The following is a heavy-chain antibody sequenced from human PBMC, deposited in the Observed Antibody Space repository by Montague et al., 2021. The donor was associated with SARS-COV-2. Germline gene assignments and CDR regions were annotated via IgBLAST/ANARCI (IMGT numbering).Heavy chain of an antibody. Sequence: SDTLSLTCAVYGASSSNYYWSWIRQSPGKGLEWVGEINHSGYTDYNPSLESRLTISLDSSKKQFSLKMTSVTAADTAIYYRASAPRYSFGFWAYWGQGTLVSVSS. D-gene: IGHD5-12*01. CDR3: ASAPRYSFGFWAY. CDR1: GASSSNYY. V-gene: IGHV4-34*01. J-gene: IGHJ4*02. CDR2: INHSGYT.